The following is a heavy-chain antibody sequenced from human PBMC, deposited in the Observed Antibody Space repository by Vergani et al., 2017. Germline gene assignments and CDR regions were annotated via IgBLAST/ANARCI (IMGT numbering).Heavy chain of an antibody. CDR3: ATQYPRRGRFGFMDV. V-gene: IGHV4-30-2*06. D-gene: IGHD2-2*01. Sequence: QVQLEESGSRLVKPSQTLSLTCAVSGGSISSGGNSWSWIRQSPGTGLEWIGYIYDGGRTYYNPSLESRLTISIDRSQNQFSLELTSVTAADTAVYYCATQYPRRGRFGFMDVWGKGATVTVSS. CDR2: IYDGGRT. CDR1: GGSISSGGNS. J-gene: IGHJ6*03.